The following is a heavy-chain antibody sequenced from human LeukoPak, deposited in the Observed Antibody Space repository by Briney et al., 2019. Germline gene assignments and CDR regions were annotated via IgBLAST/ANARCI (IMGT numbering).Heavy chain of an antibody. V-gene: IGHV1-8*01. CDR3: ATGEWDSSGYYSGY. CDR1: GYTFTSYD. CDR2: MNPNSGNT. Sequence: ASVTVSCKASGYTFTSYDINWVRQATGQGVEGMGWMNPNSGNTGYAQKFQGRVTMTRNTSISTAYMELSSLRPEDTAVYYCATGEWDSSGYYSGYWGQGTLVTVSS. D-gene: IGHD3-22*01. J-gene: IGHJ4*02.